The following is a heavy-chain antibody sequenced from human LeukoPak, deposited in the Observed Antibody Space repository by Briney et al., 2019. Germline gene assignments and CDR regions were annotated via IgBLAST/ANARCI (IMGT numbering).Heavy chain of an antibody. CDR1: GFAFSTYA. Sequence: GGSLRLSCAASGFAFSTYAMSWVRQAPGKRLEWVSATSGNGAKTFYADSVKGRFTISRDNSRNTLYLQMNSLRAEDTAIYYCAKDRAYSFDNWGQGTLVTVSS. J-gene: IGHJ4*02. CDR2: TSGNGAKT. D-gene: IGHD2-21*01. CDR3: AKDRAYSFDN. V-gene: IGHV3-23*01.